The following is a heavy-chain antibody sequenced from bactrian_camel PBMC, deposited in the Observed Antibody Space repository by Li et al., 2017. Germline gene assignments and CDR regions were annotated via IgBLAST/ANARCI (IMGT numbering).Heavy chain of an antibody. D-gene: IGHD6*01. CDR1: GFTFSSYY. J-gene: IGHJ4*01. CDR2: IYSDGSNT. Sequence: VQLVESGGDLVQPEGSLRLSCAASGFTFSSYYMNWVRQAPGKGLEWVSSIYSDGSNTNYADSVKGRFTISRDNAKNAVYLQMNNLQSEDTALYYCATDLRLGGSWCFGHWGQGTQVTVS. CDR3: ATDLRLGGSWCFGH. V-gene: IGHV3-2*01.